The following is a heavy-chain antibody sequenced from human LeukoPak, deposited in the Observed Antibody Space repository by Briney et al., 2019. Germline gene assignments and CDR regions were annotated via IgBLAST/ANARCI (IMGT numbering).Heavy chain of an antibody. CDR3: AVIAAAGTRDY. V-gene: IGHV1-69*13. CDR1: GCTFSSYA. Sequence: GASVKVSCKASGCTFSSYAISWVRQAPGQGLEWMGGIIPIFGTANYAQKFQGRVTITADESTSTAYMELSSLRSEDTAVYYCAVIAAAGTRDYWGQGTLVTVSS. J-gene: IGHJ4*02. CDR2: IIPIFGTA. D-gene: IGHD6-13*01.